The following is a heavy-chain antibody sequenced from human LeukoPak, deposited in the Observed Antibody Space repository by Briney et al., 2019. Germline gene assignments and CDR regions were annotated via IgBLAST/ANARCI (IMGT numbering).Heavy chain of an antibody. J-gene: IGHJ4*02. CDR2: INPNSGGT. Sequence: GASVKVSCKASGYTFTGYYMHWVRQAPGQGLEWMGWINPNSGGTNYAQKFQGRVTMTRDTSISTAYLQWSSLKASDTAMYYCAIAVPYYDFFGGRGPAFDYWGQGTLVTVSS. V-gene: IGHV1-2*02. CDR3: AIAVPYYDFFGGRGPAFDY. CDR1: GYTFTGYY. D-gene: IGHD3-3*01.